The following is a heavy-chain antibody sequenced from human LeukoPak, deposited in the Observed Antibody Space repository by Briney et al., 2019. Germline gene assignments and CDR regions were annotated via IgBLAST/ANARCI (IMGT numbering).Heavy chain of an antibody. D-gene: IGHD1-26*01. J-gene: IGHJ4*02. CDR1: GGSFSGYY. CDR2: INHSGST. Sequence: PSETLSLTCAVYGGSFSGYYWSWIRQPPGKGLEWIGEINHSGSTNYNPSLKSRVTISVDTSKNQFSLKLSSVTAADTAVYYCARSLDSREGDYWGQGTLVTVSS. V-gene: IGHV4-34*01. CDR3: ARSLDSREGDY.